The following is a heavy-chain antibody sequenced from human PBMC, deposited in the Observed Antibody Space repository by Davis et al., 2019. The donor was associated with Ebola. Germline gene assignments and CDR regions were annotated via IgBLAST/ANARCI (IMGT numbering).Heavy chain of an antibody. CDR3: ARVRSSSWNDAFDI. CDR2: ISFDGRNE. J-gene: IGHJ3*02. CDR1: GFTFSNYG. Sequence: GGSLRLSCEGSGFTFSNYGMHWVRQAPGKGLEWVAVISFDGRNEYYADSVKGRFTISRDSSKNTLFLQMNSLRPEDTAVYYCARVRSSSWNDAFDIWGQGTMVTVSS. V-gene: IGHV3-30*03. D-gene: IGHD6-13*01.